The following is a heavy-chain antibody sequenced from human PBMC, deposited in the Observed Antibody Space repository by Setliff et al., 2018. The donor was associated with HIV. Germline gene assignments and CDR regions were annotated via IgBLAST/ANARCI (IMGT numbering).Heavy chain of an antibody. CDR1: GASISSGNYY. CDR2: IYTSGST. CDR3: AGDQADVYNYLLSGAFDF. V-gene: IGHV4-61*02. Sequence: SETLSLTCTVSGASISSGNYYWSWIRQPAGKGLEWIGRIYTSGSTNYNPSLKSRVTISLDTSKNQFSLKLSSVTAADTAVYYCAGDQADVYNYLLSGAFDFWGQGAMVTVSS. J-gene: IGHJ3*01. D-gene: IGHD3-10*01.